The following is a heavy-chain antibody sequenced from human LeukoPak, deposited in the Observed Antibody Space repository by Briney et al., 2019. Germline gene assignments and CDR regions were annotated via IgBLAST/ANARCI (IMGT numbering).Heavy chain of an antibody. CDR1: GFTFSSYS. D-gene: IGHD2-2*03. J-gene: IGHJ3*02. CDR2: ISSSSSYI. CDR3: ARDDGYCSSTSCDGDAFDI. Sequence: GGSLRLSCAASGFTFSSYSMNWVRQAPGKGLEWVSSISSSSSYIYYADSVKGRFTISRDNAKNSLYLQMNSLRAEDTAVYYCARDDGYCSSTSCDGDAFDIWGQGTMVTVSS. V-gene: IGHV3-21*01.